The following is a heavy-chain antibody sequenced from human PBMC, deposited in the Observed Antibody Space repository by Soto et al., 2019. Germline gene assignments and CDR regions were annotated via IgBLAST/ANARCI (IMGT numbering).Heavy chain of an antibody. CDR2: ISYDGSDK. CDR1: GFTFSSYA. Sequence: QVQLVESGGGVVQPGRSLRLSCAASGFTFSSYAMHWVRQAPGKGLEWVAVISYDGSDKYYADSVKGRFTISRDNSKNTRNLQMNSLRADDTAVYYCAKALGELSPESYDYWGQGTLIPVSS. V-gene: IGHV3-30*18. J-gene: IGHJ4*02. CDR3: AKALGELSPESYDY. D-gene: IGHD3-16*02.